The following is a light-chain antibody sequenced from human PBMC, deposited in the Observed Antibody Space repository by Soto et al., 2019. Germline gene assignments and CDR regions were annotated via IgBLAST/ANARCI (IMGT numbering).Light chain of an antibody. V-gene: IGLV2-23*02. CDR2: EVS. CDR1: SSDVGSHNL. CDR3: CSYGGSRDV. J-gene: IGLJ7*01. Sequence: QSALTQPASVSGSPGQSITISCTGTSSDVGSHNLVSWYQQHPGQAPKLMIYEVSKRPLGVSARFSASKSANTASLTISGRQDDEEADYYCCSYGGSRDVFGGGTQLTVL.